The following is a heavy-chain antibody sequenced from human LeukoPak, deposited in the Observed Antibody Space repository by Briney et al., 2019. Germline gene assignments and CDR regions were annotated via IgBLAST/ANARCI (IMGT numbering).Heavy chain of an antibody. V-gene: IGHV4-59*10. J-gene: IGHJ5*02. Sequence: PSETLSLTCTDHGGSISSYYWSWIRQPAGKRKELIGRIYPSGSTNYNPSLKSRVTMSVDTSKNQFSLKLSSVTAADTAVYYCARAPTGTGGWNWFDPWGQGTLVTVSS. CDR2: IYPSGST. D-gene: IGHD1-1*01. CDR1: GGSISSYY. CDR3: ARAPTGTGGWNWFDP.